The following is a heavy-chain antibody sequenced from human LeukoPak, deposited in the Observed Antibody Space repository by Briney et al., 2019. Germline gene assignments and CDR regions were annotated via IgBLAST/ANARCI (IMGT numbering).Heavy chain of an antibody. J-gene: IGHJ4*02. D-gene: IGHD1-26*01. CDR3: AKDPTTTTFWELLHQSYFDY. CDR1: GFTFSSYA. Sequence: PGGSLRLSCAASGFTFSSYAMSWVRQAPGKGLEWVSAISGSGGSTYYADFVKGRFTISRDNSKNTLYLQMNSLRAEDTAVYYCAKDPTTTTFWELLHQSYFDYWGQGTLVTVSS. V-gene: IGHV3-23*01. CDR2: ISGSGGST.